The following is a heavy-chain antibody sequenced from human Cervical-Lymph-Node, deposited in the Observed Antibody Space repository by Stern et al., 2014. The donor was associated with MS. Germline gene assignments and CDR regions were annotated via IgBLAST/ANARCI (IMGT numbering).Heavy chain of an antibody. J-gene: IGHJ6*02. D-gene: IGHD4-11*01. Sequence: VQLVESGAEVKKPGASVKVSCKVSGYTFTDYYLHWVRQAPGQGLEWMGRISPNSGGPKYAQKFQGRVTMTRDTSVSTAYMELSRLRSDDTAVYYCARDKIVPVGYSGMDVWGQGTTVTVSS. CDR1: GYTFTDYY. CDR2: ISPNSGGP. V-gene: IGHV1-2*06. CDR3: ARDKIVPVGYSGMDV.